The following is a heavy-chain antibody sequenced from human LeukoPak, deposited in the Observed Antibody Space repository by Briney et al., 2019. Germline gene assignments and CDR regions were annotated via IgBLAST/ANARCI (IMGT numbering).Heavy chain of an antibody. D-gene: IGHD4-23*01. V-gene: IGHV3-30-3*01. CDR3: ARDLGGYGGYFDY. CDR2: ISYDGSNK. Sequence: HAGGSLRLSCAASGFTFSSYAMPWVRQAPGKGLEWVAVISYDGSNKYYADSVKGRFTISRDNSKNTLYLQMNSLRAEDAAVYYCARDLGGYGGYFDYWGQGTLVTVSS. J-gene: IGHJ4*02. CDR1: GFTFSSYA.